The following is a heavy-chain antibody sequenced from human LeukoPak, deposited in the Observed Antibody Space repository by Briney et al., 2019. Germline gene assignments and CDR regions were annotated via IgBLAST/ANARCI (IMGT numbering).Heavy chain of an antibody. CDR3: ARAWGDYGGNPVPDY. CDR2: INPNSGGT. Sequence: ASVKVSCKASGYTFTGYYMHWVRQAPGQGLEWMGWINPNSGGTNYAQKFQGRVTMTRDMSTSTVYMELSSLRSEDTAVYYCARAWGDYGGNPVPDYWGQGTLVTVSS. D-gene: IGHD4-23*01. CDR1: GYTFTGYY. J-gene: IGHJ4*02. V-gene: IGHV1-2*02.